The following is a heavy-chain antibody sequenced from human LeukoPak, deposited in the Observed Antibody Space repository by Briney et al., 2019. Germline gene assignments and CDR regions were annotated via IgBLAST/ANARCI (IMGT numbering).Heavy chain of an antibody. D-gene: IGHD6-19*01. V-gene: IGHV1-2*02. J-gene: IGHJ4*02. CDR3: ARVLVAVAGYFDY. Sequence: GASVKVSCKASGYTFTGYYMHWVRQAPGQGLEWMGWINPNSGGTNYAQKLQGRVTMTTDASTSTAYMELRSLRSDDTAVYYCARVLVAVAGYFDYWGQGTLVTVSS. CDR1: GYTFTGYY. CDR2: INPNSGGT.